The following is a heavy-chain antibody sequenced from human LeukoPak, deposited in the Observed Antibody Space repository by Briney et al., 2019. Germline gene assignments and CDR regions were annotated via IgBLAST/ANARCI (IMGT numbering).Heavy chain of an antibody. J-gene: IGHJ4*02. V-gene: IGHV6-1*01. D-gene: IGHD1-26*01. Sequence: SQTLSLTCAISGDSVSTNSGGWNWIRQSPSRGLEWLGRTYYSRSNWYNDYAVSVKSRITINPDTSKNQFSLKLSSVTAADTAVYYCARASIRYSGRRGSFDYWGQGTLVTVSS. CDR1: GDSVSTNSGG. CDR2: TYYSRSNWYN. CDR3: ARASIRYSGRRGSFDY.